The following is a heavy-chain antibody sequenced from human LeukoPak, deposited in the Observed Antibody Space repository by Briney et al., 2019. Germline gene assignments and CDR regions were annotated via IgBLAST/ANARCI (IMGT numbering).Heavy chain of an antibody. D-gene: IGHD3-16*01. Sequence: PGGSLRLSCAASGFTFNSYGMHWVRQAPGKGLEWVAFIRYDGSNKYYADSVKGRFTISRDNSKNTLYLQMNSLRAEDTAVYYCAKDGLNDYVWGSSPAGTHFDHWGQGTLVTVSS. CDR1: GFTFNSYG. CDR2: IRYDGSNK. V-gene: IGHV3-30*02. CDR3: AKDGLNDYVWGSSPAGTHFDH. J-gene: IGHJ5*02.